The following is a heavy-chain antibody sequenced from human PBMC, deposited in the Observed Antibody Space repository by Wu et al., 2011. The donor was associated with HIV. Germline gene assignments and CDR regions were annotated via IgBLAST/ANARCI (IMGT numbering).Heavy chain of an antibody. J-gene: IGHJ6*03. CDR1: GDSLTKYA. V-gene: IGHV1-69*14. CDR3: ARSGEAAEYYYYYMNV. D-gene: IGHD2-15*01. CDR2: IIPNSGTT. Sequence: QVLLVQSGAEVKTPGSSVKVSCKASGDSLTKYAFSWVRQAPGQGLEWMGGIIPNSGTTNYARKFQGRVMVSADRSTTTVHMELRSLRSEDTAVYYCARSGEAAEYYYYYMNVWGTGTTVTVSS.